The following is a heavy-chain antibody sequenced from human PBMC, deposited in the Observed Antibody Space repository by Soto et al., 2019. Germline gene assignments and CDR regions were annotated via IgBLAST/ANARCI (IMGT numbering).Heavy chain of an antibody. D-gene: IGHD1-26*01. CDR3: VRDRSGSYLEGFDY. J-gene: IGHJ4*02. Sequence: EVQLVESGGGLVQLGGSRRLSCAASGFTFSSFWMTWVRQAPGKGLEWVANIKQDGSEKYYVDSVKGRFTISRDNARNSLLLEMKSLSSEDTAVYSCVRDRSGSYLEGFDYWGQGTLVTVSS. CDR1: GFTFSSFW. V-gene: IGHV3-7*01. CDR2: IKQDGSEK.